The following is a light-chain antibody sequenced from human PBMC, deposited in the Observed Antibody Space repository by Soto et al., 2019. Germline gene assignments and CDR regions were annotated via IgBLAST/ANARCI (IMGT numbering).Light chain of an antibody. J-gene: IGKJ1*01. V-gene: IGKV1-39*01. CDR3: QQSYSTPKT. CDR1: QSISSH. Sequence: DIQMTQSPSSLSASVGDRVTITCRASQSISSHLNWYQQKPGKAPKLLIHAASNLQSGVPSRISGSGSGTDFTLTISSLQPEDFATYYCQQSYSTPKTFGQGTKVEIK. CDR2: AAS.